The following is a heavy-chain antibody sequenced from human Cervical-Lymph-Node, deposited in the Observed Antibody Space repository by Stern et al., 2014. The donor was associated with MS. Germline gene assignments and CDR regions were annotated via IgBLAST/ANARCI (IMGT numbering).Heavy chain of an antibody. Sequence: VHLVESGGGVVQPGRSLRLSCAASGFNFSNHGIHWVRQAPGKGLEWVAIISTDGNNKYYADSVKGRFNISRDNSKNTLYLQMNSLRAEDTAVYYCAKDLCSGGSCYYYYYGMDVWGQGTTVTVSS. CDR1: GFNFSNHG. V-gene: IGHV3-30*18. D-gene: IGHD2-15*01. CDR3: AKDLCSGGSCYYYYYGMDV. J-gene: IGHJ6*02. CDR2: ISTDGNNK.